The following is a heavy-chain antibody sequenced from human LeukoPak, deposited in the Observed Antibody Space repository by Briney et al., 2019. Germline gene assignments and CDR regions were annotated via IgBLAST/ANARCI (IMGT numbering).Heavy chain of an antibody. CDR1: GFTFDDYA. CDR3: AKGGGYSSLRDAFDI. D-gene: IGHD6-13*01. Sequence: GGSLRLSCAASGFTFDDYAMHWVRQAPGKGLEWVSGISWNRGSIGYADSVKGRFTISRDNAKNSLYLQMNSLRAEDMALYYCAKGGGYSSLRDAFDIWGQGTMVTVSS. CDR2: ISWNRGSI. V-gene: IGHV3-9*03. J-gene: IGHJ3*02.